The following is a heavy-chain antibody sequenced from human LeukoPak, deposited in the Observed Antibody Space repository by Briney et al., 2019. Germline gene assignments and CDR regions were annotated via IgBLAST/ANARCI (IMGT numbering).Heavy chain of an antibody. CDR1: GFTFSSYS. V-gene: IGHV3-48*01. J-gene: IGHJ4*02. CDR2: ISSSSSTI. D-gene: IGHD6-19*01. Sequence: GGSQRLSCAASGFTFSSYSMNWVRQAPGKGLEWVSYISSSSSTIYYADSVKGRFTISRDNAKNSLYLQMNSLRAEDTAVYYCARSQQSGIAVAGTGPLNYWGQGTLVTVSS. CDR3: ARSQQSGIAVAGTGPLNY.